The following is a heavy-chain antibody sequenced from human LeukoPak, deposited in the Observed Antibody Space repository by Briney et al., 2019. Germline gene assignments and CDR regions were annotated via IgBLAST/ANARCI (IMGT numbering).Heavy chain of an antibody. J-gene: IGHJ4*02. CDR3: AKDGYSYDYGSYFDY. D-gene: IGHD5-18*01. CDR2: ISGSGGST. V-gene: IGHV3-23*01. Sequence: PAGGSLRLSCAASGFIFSSYAMSWVRQAPGKGLEWVSAISGSGGSTYYADSVKGRFTISRDNSKNTLYLQMNSLRAEDTAVYYCAKDGYSYDYGSYFDYWGQGTLVTVSS. CDR1: GFIFSSYA.